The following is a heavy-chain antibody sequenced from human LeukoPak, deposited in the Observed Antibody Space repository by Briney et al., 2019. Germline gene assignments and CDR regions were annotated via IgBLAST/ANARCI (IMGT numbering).Heavy chain of an antibody. J-gene: IGHJ2*01. V-gene: IGHV4-59*08. D-gene: IGHD4-17*01. CDR2: IYYSGST. CDR1: GGSISSYY. Sequence: SETLSLTCTVSGGSISSYYWSWIRRPPGKGREWIGYIYYSGSTNYNPSLKSRVTISVDTSKNQFSLKVSSVTAADTAVYYCARAGGDYGGGRWYWYFDLWGRGTLVTVSS. CDR3: ARAGGDYGGGRWYWYFDL.